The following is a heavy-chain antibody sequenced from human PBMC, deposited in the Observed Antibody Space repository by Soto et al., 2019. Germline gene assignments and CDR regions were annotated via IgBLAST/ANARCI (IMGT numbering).Heavy chain of an antibody. V-gene: IGHV3-23*01. J-gene: IGHJ6*02. CDR2: ISGSGGST. CDR3: AKVEVAGYYYYYYGMDV. Sequence: GGSLRLSCAASGFTFSSYAMSWVRQAPGKGLEWVSAISGSGGSTYYADSGKGRFTISRDNSKNTLYLQMNSLRAEDTAVYYCAKVEVAGYYYYYYGMDVWGQGTTVTVSS. CDR1: GFTFSSYA. D-gene: IGHD1-1*01.